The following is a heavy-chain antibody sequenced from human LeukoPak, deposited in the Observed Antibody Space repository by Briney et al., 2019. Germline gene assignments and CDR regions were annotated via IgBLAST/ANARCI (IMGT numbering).Heavy chain of an antibody. CDR1: GYSISSGYY. CDR2: IYHSGST. V-gene: IGHV4-38-2*02. Sequence: SETLSLTCTVSGYSISSGYYWGWIRQPPGKGLEWIGSIYHSGSTYYNPSLKSRVTISVDTSKNQFSLKLSSVTAADTAVYYCARRGYGDHDYWGQGTLVTVSS. D-gene: IGHD4-17*01. CDR3: ARRGYGDHDY. J-gene: IGHJ4*02.